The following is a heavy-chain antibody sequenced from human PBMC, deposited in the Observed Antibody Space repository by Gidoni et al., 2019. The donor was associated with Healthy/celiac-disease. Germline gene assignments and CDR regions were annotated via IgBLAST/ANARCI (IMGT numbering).Heavy chain of an antibody. D-gene: IGHD5-12*01. J-gene: IGHJ4*02. CDR2: ISWNSGSI. Sequence: EVQLVESGGGLVQPGRSLRLSCAASGFTFDDYAMHWVRQAPGKGLEWVSGISWNSGSIGYADSVKGRFTISRDNAKNSLYLQMNSLRAEDTALYYCAKDRSGYDQALDYWGQGTLVTVSS. CDR3: AKDRSGYDQALDY. V-gene: IGHV3-9*01. CDR1: GFTFDDYA.